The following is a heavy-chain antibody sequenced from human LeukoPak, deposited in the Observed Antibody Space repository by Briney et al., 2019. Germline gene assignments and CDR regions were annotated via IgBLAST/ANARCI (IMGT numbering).Heavy chain of an antibody. D-gene: IGHD4-17*01. CDR2: IKEDGSEK. CDR1: GFTFSSYG. J-gene: IGHJ2*01. V-gene: IGHV3-7*01. Sequence: GGSLRLSCAASGFTFSSYGMNWVRQAPGRGLEGGADIKEDGSEKNYVDAVKGRFTISRDNAKNSVYLLLNSLTPEDTAVYYCARDLRAGGTWSYGVYFDLWGRGTLVTVSS. CDR3: ARDLRAGGTWSYGVYFDL.